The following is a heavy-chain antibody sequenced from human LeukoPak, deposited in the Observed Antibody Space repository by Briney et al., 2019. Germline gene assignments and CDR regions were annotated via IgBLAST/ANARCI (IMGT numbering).Heavy chain of an antibody. CDR2: IKQDGSEK. V-gene: IGHV3-7*01. D-gene: IGHD6-19*01. Sequence: GGSLRLSCAASGFTFSSYAMSWVRQAPGKGLEWVANIKQDGSEKYYVDSVKGRFTISRDNAKNSLYLQMNSLRAEDTAVYYCARRSSRDYYYYGMDVWGQGTTVTVSS. CDR3: ARRSSRDYYYYGMDV. CDR1: GFTFSSYA. J-gene: IGHJ6*02.